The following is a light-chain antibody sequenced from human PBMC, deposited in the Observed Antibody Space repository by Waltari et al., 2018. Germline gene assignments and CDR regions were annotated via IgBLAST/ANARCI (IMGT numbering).Light chain of an antibody. CDR1: QPLRRSNGYYY. CDR2: SSS. Sequence: DVVMTRSQRFLPVSLGEPASISCRSGQPLRRSNGYYYLDWFLQKPGLAPQLLIYSSSNRATGVPARFSGSGSGTDFTLKISRVAPEDVGIYYCMQALKSPLTFGGGTKVEI. V-gene: IGKV2-28*01. J-gene: IGKJ4*01. CDR3: MQALKSPLT.